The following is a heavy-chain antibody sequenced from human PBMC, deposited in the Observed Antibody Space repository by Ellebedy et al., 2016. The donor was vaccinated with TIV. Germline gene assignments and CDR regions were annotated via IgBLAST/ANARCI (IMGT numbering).Heavy chain of an antibody. J-gene: IGHJ4*02. V-gene: IGHV3-74*01. CDR1: GFTFSNYW. D-gene: IGHD3-16*01. CDR3: VRDGSYDYGDY. CDR2: IYNDGSST. Sequence: GESLKISCAASGFTFSNYWMHWVRQAPGKGLVWVSRIYNDGSSTSYADSVEGRFTISRDNPKNTVYLQMNSLRVEDTAVYYCVRDGSYDYGDYWGRGTVVTVSS.